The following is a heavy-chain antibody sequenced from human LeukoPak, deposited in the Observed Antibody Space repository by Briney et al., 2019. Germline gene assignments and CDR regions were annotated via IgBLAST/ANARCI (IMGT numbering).Heavy chain of an antibody. Sequence: GGSLRLSCAASGFTFDDYAMHWVRQAPGKGLEWVAVISYDGSKKYYADSVKGRFTISRDNSKNTLYLQMNSLRAEDTAVYYCARELERYFQHWGQGTLVTVSS. CDR2: ISYDGSKK. CDR1: GFTFDDYA. J-gene: IGHJ1*01. V-gene: IGHV3-30-3*01. CDR3: ARELERYFQH. D-gene: IGHD5-24*01.